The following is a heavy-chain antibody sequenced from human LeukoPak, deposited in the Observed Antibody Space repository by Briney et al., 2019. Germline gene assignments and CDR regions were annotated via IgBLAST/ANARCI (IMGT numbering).Heavy chain of an antibody. CDR3: ARRYNWNDRWD. J-gene: IGHJ4*02. V-gene: IGHV4-39*07. D-gene: IGHD1-1*01. CDR1: GGSISSTNYY. CDR2: IYYSGST. Sequence: SETLSLTCTVSGGSISSTNYYWGWIRQPPGKGLEWIGSIYYSGSTYYNPSLKSRLTISLDTSKNQFSLRLSSVTVADTAFYYCARRYNWNDRWDWGQGTLVTVSP.